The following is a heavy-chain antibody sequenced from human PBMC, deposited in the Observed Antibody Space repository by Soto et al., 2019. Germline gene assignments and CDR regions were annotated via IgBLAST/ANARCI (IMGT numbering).Heavy chain of an antibody. CDR2: INHSGST. D-gene: IGHD1-26*01. V-gene: IGHV4-34*01. Sequence: PSETLSLTCAVYGGSFSGYYWGWIRQPPGKGLEWIGEINHSGSTNYNPSLKSRVTISVDTSKNQFSLKLSSVTAADTAVYYCARPRELLGYWYFDLWGRGTLVTVSS. CDR1: GGSFSGYY. CDR3: ARPRELLGYWYFDL. J-gene: IGHJ2*01.